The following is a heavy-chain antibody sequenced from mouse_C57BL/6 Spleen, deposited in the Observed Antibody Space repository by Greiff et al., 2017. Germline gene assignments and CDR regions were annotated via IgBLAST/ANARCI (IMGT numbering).Heavy chain of an antibody. CDR1: GYTFTSYW. J-gene: IGHJ1*03. Sequence: QVQLQQPGAELVRPGSSVKLSCKASGYTFTSYWMHWVKQRPIQGLEWIGNIDPSDSATHYNQKFKDKATLTVDKSSRTAYKQLSSLTSEDSAVYYCARSNSNDEYFDVWGTGTTVTVSS. V-gene: IGHV1-52*01. CDR2: IDPSDSAT. CDR3: ARSNSNDEYFDV. D-gene: IGHD2-12*01.